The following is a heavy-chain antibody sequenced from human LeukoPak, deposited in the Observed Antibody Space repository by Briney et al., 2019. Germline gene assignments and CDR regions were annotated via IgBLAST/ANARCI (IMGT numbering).Heavy chain of an antibody. D-gene: IGHD6-13*01. CDR1: GYSISSGYC. CDR3: ARVRYSSSWARNDY. Sequence: SETLSLTCTVSGYSISSGYCWGWIRQPPGKGLEWIGSIYHSGSTHYNPSLKSRVTISVDTSKNQFSLKLSSVTAADTAVYYCARVRYSSSWARNDYWGQGTLVTVSS. CDR2: IYHSGST. V-gene: IGHV4-38-2*02. J-gene: IGHJ4*02.